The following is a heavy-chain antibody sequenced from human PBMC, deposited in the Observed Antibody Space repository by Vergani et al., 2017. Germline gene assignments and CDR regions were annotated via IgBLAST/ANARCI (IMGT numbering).Heavy chain of an antibody. D-gene: IGHD2-2*03. J-gene: IGHJ5*02. CDR2: IYYSGST. V-gene: IGHV4-30-4*01. CDR1: GGSISSGDYY. CDR3: AREQAVGYCSSTSCYLDWFDP. Sequence: QVQLQESGPGLVKPSQTLSLTCTVSGGSISSGDYYWSWIRQPPGKGLEWIGYIYYSGSTYYNPSLKSRVTISVDTSKNQFSLKLSSVTAADTAVYYCAREQAVGYCSSTSCYLDWFDPWGQGTLVTVSS.